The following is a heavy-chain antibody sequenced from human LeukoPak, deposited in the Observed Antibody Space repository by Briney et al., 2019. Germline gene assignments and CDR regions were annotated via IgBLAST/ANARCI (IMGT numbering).Heavy chain of an antibody. CDR3: ARALDYYGSGITFDY. Sequence: PSETLSLTCTVSGGSISSYYWSWIRQPAGKGLEWIGRIYTSGSTNYNPSLKSRVTMSVDTSKNQFSLKLSSVTAADTAVYYCARALDYYGSGITFDYWGQGTLVTVSS. J-gene: IGHJ4*02. CDR1: GGSISSYY. CDR2: IYTSGST. D-gene: IGHD3-10*01. V-gene: IGHV4-4*07.